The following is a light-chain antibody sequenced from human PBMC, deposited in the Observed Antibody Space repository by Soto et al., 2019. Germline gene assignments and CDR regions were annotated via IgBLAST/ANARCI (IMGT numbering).Light chain of an antibody. J-gene: IGKJ5*01. CDR2: DAS. Sequence: DIQMTQSPSSLSASVGDRVTITCPASQDISNYLNWYQQKPGKAPKLLIYDASNLETGVPSRFSGSGSGTDFTFTISSLQPEDIATYYCQQWITFGQGTRLEIK. CDR3: QQWIT. V-gene: IGKV1-33*01. CDR1: QDISNY.